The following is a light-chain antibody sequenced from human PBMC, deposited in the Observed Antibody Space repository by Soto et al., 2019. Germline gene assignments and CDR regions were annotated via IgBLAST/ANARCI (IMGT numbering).Light chain of an antibody. J-gene: IGKJ4*01. Sequence: EIVLTQSPATLSLSPGERATLSCGASQSVSSSYLAWYQQKPGLAPRLLIYDASSRATGIPDRFSGSGSGTDFTLTISRLEPEDFAVCYCQQFGSSRPLTFGGGTKVDIK. CDR3: QQFGSSRPLT. V-gene: IGKV3D-20*01. CDR1: QSVSSSY. CDR2: DAS.